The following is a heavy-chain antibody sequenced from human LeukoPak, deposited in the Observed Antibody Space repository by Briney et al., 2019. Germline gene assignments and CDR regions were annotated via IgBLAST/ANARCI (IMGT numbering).Heavy chain of an antibody. D-gene: IGHD3-3*01. CDR3: AKGPRYYDLAHYFDY. J-gene: IGHJ4*02. Sequence: LTGGSLRLSCAASGFSFSTYGMHWVRQAPGKGLEWVAVTSYDGSNKKYADSVKGRFTISRDNSKNTLYLQMNSLRAEDTAVYYCAKGPRYYDLAHYFDYWGQGTLVTVSS. CDR1: GFSFSTYG. CDR2: TSYDGSNK. V-gene: IGHV3-30*18.